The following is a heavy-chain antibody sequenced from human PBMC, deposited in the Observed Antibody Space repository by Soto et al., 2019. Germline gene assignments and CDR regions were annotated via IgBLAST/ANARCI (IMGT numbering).Heavy chain of an antibody. CDR1: GGSFSGQY. J-gene: IGHJ6*02. CDR3: ARGRKVPAARYYYGMDV. CDR2: INHSGST. V-gene: IGHV4-34*01. D-gene: IGHD2-2*01. Sequence: PSETLSLTCAVYGGSFSGQYWSWIRQPPGKGLEWIGEINHSGSTDYNPSLKSRVTISVDTSKNQFSLKLSSVTAADTAVYYCARGRKVPAARYYYGMDVWGQGTTVTVSS.